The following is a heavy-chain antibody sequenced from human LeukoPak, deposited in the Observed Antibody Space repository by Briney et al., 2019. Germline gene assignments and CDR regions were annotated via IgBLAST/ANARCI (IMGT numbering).Heavy chain of an antibody. V-gene: IGHV5-51*01. CDR2: VYPGDSDT. Sequence: GESLKISCKVSGYTFSSYWIGWVRQMPGKGLEWMGIVYPGDSDTRYSPSFQGQVTISADKSISTAYLQWSSLKASDTAMYYCARSYDSSGYSYFDYWGQGTLVTVSS. D-gene: IGHD3-22*01. CDR3: ARSYDSSGYSYFDY. J-gene: IGHJ4*02. CDR1: GYTFSSYW.